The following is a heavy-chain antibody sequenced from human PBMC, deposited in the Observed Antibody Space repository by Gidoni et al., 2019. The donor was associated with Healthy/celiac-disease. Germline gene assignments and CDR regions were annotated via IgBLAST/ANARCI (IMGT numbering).Heavy chain of an antibody. D-gene: IGHD2-2*01. CDR3: ARQSKYQLLPLTDYYYGMDV. CDR2: INPSGGST. Sequence: QVQLVQSGSAVKKPGASVKVSCTASGYTFTSSSMPWVRQAPGQGLEWMGIINPSGGSTSYAQKFQGRGTMTRDTSTSTVYMELSSLRSEDTAVYYCARQSKYQLLPLTDYYYGMDVWGQGTTVTVSS. CDR1: GYTFTSSS. J-gene: IGHJ6*02. V-gene: IGHV1-46*01.